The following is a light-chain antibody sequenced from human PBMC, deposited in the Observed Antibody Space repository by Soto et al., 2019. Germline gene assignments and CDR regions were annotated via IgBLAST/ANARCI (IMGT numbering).Light chain of an antibody. Sequence: DIQMIQSPSSLSASVGDRVTITSRASQSISNYLNWYQQKPRKAPKLLIYAASSLQSGVTSRFSGSGSGTDFNLTISSLQPEDFATYYCQPSYSTPWTFGGGTKVEIK. CDR2: AAS. J-gene: IGKJ4*01. CDR3: QPSYSTPWT. CDR1: QSISNY. V-gene: IGKV1-39*01.